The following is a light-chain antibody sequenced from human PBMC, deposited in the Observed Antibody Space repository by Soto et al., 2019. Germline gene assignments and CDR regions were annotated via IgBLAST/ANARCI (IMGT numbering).Light chain of an antibody. J-gene: IGKJ5*01. CDR3: QHRSNWPPIT. CDR1: ESVSSN. Sequence: DIVMTQSPATLSVSPGERATLSCRASESVSSNLAWYQQRPGQAPRLLIYDASNRATGIPARFSGSGSGTDFTLTISSLEPEDFAVYYCQHRSNWPPITFGQGTRLQIK. CDR2: DAS. V-gene: IGKV3-11*01.